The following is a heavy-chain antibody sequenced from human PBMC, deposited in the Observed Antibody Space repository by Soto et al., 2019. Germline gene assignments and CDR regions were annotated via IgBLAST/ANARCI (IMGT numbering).Heavy chain of an antibody. J-gene: IGHJ6*02. CDR1: GGTFSSYA. CDR3: ARGYSSSWYHGDYYYGMDV. D-gene: IGHD6-13*01. V-gene: IGHV1-69*13. CDR2: IIPIFGTA. Sequence: GASVKVSCKASGGTFSSYAIIWVRQAPGQGLEWMGGIIPIFGTANYAQKFQGRVTITADESTSTAYMELSSLRSEDTAVYYCARGYSSSWYHGDYYYGMDVWGQGTTVTVSS.